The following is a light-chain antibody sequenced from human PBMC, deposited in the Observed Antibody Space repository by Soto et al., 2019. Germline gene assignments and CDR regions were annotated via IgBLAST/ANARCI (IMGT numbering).Light chain of an antibody. J-gene: IGLJ1*01. CDR1: SSDVGGYNY. CDR2: EVS. CDR3: KSYTSSNTYV. Sequence: QSALTQPASVSGSPGQSITISCTGTSSDVGGYNYVSWYQQHPGKAPKVMIYEVSNRPSGVSNRFSGSKSGNTASLTISGLQAEDEADYYCKSYTSSNTYVFGTGTKVTVL. V-gene: IGLV2-14*01.